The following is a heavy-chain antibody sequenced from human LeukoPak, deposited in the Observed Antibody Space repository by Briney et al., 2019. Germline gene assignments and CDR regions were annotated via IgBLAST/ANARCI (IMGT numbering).Heavy chain of an antibody. D-gene: IGHD1-7*01. CDR1: GGTFSSCT. CDR3: AYSKYDWNYPLQYYFDY. V-gene: IGHV1-69*05. J-gene: IGHJ4*01. Sequence: ASVKVSCKASGGTFSSCTISWVRQAPGQGLEWMGGIIPLFRTANYAPDFQGRVTITTDDSTSTAYMELSSLSSEDTAVYLCAYSKYDWNYPLQYYFDYWGQGTLVTVSS. CDR2: IIPLFRTA.